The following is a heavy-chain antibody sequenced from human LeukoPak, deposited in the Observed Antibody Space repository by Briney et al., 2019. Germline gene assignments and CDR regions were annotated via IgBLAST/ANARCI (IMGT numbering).Heavy chain of an antibody. V-gene: IGHV1-18*01. J-gene: IGHJ5*02. CDR2: ISSYNGNT. CDR3: ARRRDSTNNWFDP. CDR1: GYTFTSYT. D-gene: IGHD1-1*01. Sequence: GASVKVSCKASGYTFTSYTISWVRQAPGQGLEWMGWISSYNGNTNYAQKFQGRVTMTIDTPTSTAYMELRSLRSDDTAVYYCARRRDSTNNWFDPWGQGTLVTVSS.